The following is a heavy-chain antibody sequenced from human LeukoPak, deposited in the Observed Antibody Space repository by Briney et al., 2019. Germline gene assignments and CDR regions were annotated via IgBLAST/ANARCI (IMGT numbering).Heavy chain of an antibody. D-gene: IGHD1-20*01. CDR3: ARGVYNWNDAPAADY. CDR2: IYSGGST. J-gene: IGHJ4*02. CDR1: GFTVSSNY. Sequence: GGSLRLSCAASGFTVSSNYMSWVRQAPGKGLEWVSVIYSGGSTYYADSVKGRFTISRDNSKNTLYLQMNSLRAEDTAVYYCARGVYNWNDAPAADYWGQGTLVTVSS. V-gene: IGHV3-66*01.